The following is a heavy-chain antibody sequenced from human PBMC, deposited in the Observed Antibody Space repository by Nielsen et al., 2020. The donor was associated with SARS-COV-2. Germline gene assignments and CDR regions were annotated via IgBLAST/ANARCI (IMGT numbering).Heavy chain of an antibody. CDR2: ISGSGGST. D-gene: IGHD2-2*01. CDR3: AKNPKIVVVPAAIVY. CDR1: GFTFSSYA. J-gene: IGHJ4*02. V-gene: IGHV3-23*01. Sequence: GESLKISCAASGFTFSSYAMSWVRQAPGKGLEWVSAISGSGGSTYYADSVKGRFPISRDNSKNTLYLQMNSLRAEDTAVYYCAKNPKIVVVPAAIVYWGQGTLVTVSS.